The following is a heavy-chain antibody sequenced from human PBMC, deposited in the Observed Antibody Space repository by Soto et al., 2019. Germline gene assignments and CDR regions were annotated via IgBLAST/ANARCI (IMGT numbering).Heavy chain of an antibody. Sequence: PSETLSLTCTVSGGSISSGGYYWSWLRQHPGKGLEWIGYIYYSGSTYYNPSLKSRVTISVDTSKNQFSLKLSSVTAADAAVYYCAVEDQRRIAPISTDVWAQGTTVTAP. J-gene: IGHJ6*02. V-gene: IGHV4-31*03. CDR2: IYYSGST. CDR3: AVEDQRRIAPISTDV. D-gene: IGHD1-1*01. CDR1: GGSISSGGYY.